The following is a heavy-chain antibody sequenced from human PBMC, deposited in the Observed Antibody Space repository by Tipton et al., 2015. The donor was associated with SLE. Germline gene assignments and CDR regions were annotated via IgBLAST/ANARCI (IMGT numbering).Heavy chain of an antibody. Sequence: SLRLSCAASGFTFSNYAMSWVRQAPGKGLDWVSFIYSGVTSTYYADSVRGRFTISRDNSKNTLHLQMNSLRDEDTAVYYCAKATYYESSGYYYGLDYWGQGALVTVSS. D-gene: IGHD3-22*01. CDR3: AKATYYESSGYYYGLDY. J-gene: IGHJ4*02. CDR1: GFTFSNYA. CDR2: IYSGVTST. V-gene: IGHV3-23*03.